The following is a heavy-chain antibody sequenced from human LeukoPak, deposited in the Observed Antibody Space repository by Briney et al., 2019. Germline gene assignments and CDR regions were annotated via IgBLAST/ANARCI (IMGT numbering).Heavy chain of an antibody. V-gene: IGHV4-38-2*01. J-gene: IGHJ4*02. CDR3: ASSTWFGTRIVFDY. CDR1: GYSTSSGYY. D-gene: IGHD3-10*01. Sequence: SETLSLTCAVSGYSTSSGYYWGWIRQPPGKGLEWIGSIYHSGSTYYKPSLKSRITISVDTSKNHFSLKLSSVTAADTAVYYCASSTWFGTRIVFDYWGQGTLVTVSS. CDR2: IYHSGST.